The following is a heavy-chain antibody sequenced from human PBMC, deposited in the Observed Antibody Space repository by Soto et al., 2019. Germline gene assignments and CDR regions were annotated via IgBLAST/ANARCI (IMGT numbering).Heavy chain of an antibody. CDR3: AGTGYSSPDY. D-gene: IGHD5-18*01. J-gene: IGHJ4*02. CDR1: GFPFSIFA. Sequence: PGGSLRLSCAASGFPFSIFALSWVRQAPGKGLEWVSAISGSGDGTDYADSVKGRFTISRDNSKNTLYLQMNSLRAEDTAVYYCAGTGYSSPDYWGQGALVTVSS. CDR2: ISGSGDGT. V-gene: IGHV3-23*01.